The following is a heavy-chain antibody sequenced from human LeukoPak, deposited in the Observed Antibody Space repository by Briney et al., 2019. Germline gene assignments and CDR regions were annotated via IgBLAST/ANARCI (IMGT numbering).Heavy chain of an antibody. CDR1: GFTFSSYS. Sequence: GGSLRLSCAASGFTFSSYSMNWVRQAPGKGLEWVSYISSSSTIYYADSVKGRFTISRDNAKNSLYLQMNSLRAEDTAVYYCARRYCSGTSCYSGHDYWGQGTLVTVSS. D-gene: IGHD2-2*01. CDR3: ARRYCSGTSCYSGHDY. CDR2: ISSSSTI. V-gene: IGHV3-48*01. J-gene: IGHJ4*02.